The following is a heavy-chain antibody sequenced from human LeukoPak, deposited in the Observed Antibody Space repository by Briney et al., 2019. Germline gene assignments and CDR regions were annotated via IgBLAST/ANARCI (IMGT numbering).Heavy chain of an antibody. CDR2: INHSGST. CDR3: ARGSSYCTNGVYYEPFDY. D-gene: IGHD2-8*01. CDR1: GGSFSGYY. V-gene: IGHV4-34*01. Sequence: PSETLSLTCAVYGGSFSGYYWSWIRQPPGKGLEWIGEINHSGSTNYNPSLKSRVTISVDTSKNQFSLKLSSVTAADTAVYYCARGSSYCTNGVYYEPFDYWGQGTLVTVSS. J-gene: IGHJ4*02.